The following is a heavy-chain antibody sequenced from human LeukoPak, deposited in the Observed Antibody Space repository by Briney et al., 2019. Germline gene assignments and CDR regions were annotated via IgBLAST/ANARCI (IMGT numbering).Heavy chain of an antibody. CDR1: GVSISSYS. J-gene: IGHJ5*02. D-gene: IGHD1-7*01. Sequence: ETLSLTCSVSGVSISSYSWSWLRQAPGKGLEWVGRIKSKTDGGTTDYAAPVKGRFTISRDDSKNTLYLQMNSLKTEDTAVYYCTTKLELPEWFDPWGQGTLVTVSS. V-gene: IGHV3-15*01. CDR3: TTKLELPEWFDP. CDR2: IKSKTDGGTT.